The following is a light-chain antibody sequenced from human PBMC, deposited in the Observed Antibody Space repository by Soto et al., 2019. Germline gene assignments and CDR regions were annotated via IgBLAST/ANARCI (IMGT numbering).Light chain of an antibody. CDR1: SSDVGGYNY. CDR3: SSYTGSSTYVV. CDR2: DVS. J-gene: IGLJ2*01. Sequence: QSALTQPASVSGSPGQSITISCTGTSSDVGGYNYVSWYQQHPGKAPKVMIYDVSNRPSGVSNRFSGSKSGNTASLTISGLQAEDEADYYCSSYTGSSTYVVFGGGTQLTVL. V-gene: IGLV2-14*03.